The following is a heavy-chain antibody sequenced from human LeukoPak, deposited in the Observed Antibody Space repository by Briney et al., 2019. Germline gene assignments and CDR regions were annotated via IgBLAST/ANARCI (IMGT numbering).Heavy chain of an antibody. D-gene: IGHD2-21*01. CDR1: GFTFSSYA. Sequence: PGGSLSLSCAASGFTFSSYAMRWVRQAPGKGLEWGSAISGSGGSTYYADSVKGRFTISRDNSKNTLYLQMNSLRAEDTAVYYCAKFLPTHIVVANYYFDYWGQGTLVTVSS. V-gene: IGHV3-23*01. CDR2: ISGSGGST. CDR3: AKFLPTHIVVANYYFDY. J-gene: IGHJ4*02.